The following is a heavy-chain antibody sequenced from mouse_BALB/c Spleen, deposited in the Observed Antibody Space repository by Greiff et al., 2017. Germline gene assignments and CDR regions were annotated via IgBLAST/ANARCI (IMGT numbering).Heavy chain of an antibody. Sequence: VQLHQSGAELAKPGASVKMSCKASGYTFTSYWMHWVKQRPGQGLEWIGYINPSTGYTEYNQKFKDKATLTADKSSSTAYMQLSSLTSEDSAVYYCARRLLRAYAMDYWGQGTSVTVSS. D-gene: IGHD1-1*01. CDR3: ARRLLRAYAMDY. CDR2: INPSTGYT. V-gene: IGHV1-7*01. J-gene: IGHJ4*01. CDR1: GYTFTSYW.